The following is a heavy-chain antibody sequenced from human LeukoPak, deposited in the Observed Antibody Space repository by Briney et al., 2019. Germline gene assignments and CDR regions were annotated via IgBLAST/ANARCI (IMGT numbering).Heavy chain of an antibody. CDR3: AALKRYCSSTRCIAAAPWGMDV. D-gene: IGHD2-2*01. CDR1: GFTFSSYA. V-gene: IGHV3-30-3*01. J-gene: IGHJ6*02. Sequence: GGSLRLSCSASGFTFSSYAMHWVRQAPGKGLEWVAVISYDGSNKYYADSVKGRFTISRDNSKNTLYLQMNSLRAEDTAVYYCAALKRYCSSTRCIAAAPWGMDVWGQGTTVTVSS. CDR2: ISYDGSNK.